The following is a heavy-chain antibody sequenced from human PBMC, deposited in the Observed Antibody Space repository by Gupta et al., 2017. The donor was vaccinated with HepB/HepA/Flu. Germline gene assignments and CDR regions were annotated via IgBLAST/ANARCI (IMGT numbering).Heavy chain of an antibody. CDR1: GFTFSSYA. V-gene: IGHV3-30-3*01. J-gene: IGHJ1*01. D-gene: IGHD3-22*01. CDR2: ISYDGSNK. CDR3: ASSDYDTMIVVAAH. Sequence: QVQLVESGGGVVQPGRSLRLSCAASGFTFSSYAMHWVRQAPGKGLEWVAVISYDGSNKYYADSVKGRFTISRDNSKNTLYLQMNSLRAEDTAVYYCASSDYDTMIVVAAHWGQGTLVTVSS.